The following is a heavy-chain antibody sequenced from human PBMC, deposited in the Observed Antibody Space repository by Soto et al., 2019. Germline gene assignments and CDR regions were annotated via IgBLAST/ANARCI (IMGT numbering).Heavy chain of an antibody. CDR1: GFTFSSYA. J-gene: IGHJ4*02. D-gene: IGHD2-2*01. CDR3: AKALRQGYCSATSCYCPDY. V-gene: IGHV3-23*01. CDR2: LSAGGAGT. Sequence: EVQLLESGGGLVQPGGSLRLSCAASGFTFSSYAMNWVRQAPGKGLQWVSGLSAGGAGTYYADSVRGRFTISRDNSKNTLYLQMNSLRVEDTAVYYCAKALRQGYCSATSCYCPDYWGQGTLVTVSS.